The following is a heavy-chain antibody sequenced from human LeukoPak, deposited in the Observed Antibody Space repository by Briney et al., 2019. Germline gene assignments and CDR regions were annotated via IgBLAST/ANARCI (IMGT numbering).Heavy chain of an antibody. D-gene: IGHD4-17*01. CDR1: GYSISSGYY. CDR2: IYHSGST. Sequence: SETLSLTCAVSGYSISSGYYWGWIRQPPGKGLEWIGSIYHSGSTYYNPSLKSRVTISVDTSKNQFSLKLSSVTAADTAVYYYASSTVTRYYYYYYMDVWGKGTTVTVSS. V-gene: IGHV4-38-2*01. CDR3: ASSTVTRYYYYYYMDV. J-gene: IGHJ6*03.